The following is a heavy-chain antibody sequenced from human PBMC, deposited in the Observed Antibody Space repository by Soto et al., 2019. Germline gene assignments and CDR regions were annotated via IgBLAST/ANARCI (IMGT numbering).Heavy chain of an antibody. CDR2: IYHLGRT. J-gene: IGHJ5*02. CDR1: GGSIRSGGYY. CDR3: ARTGKFYYYDTTGLPFDP. Sequence: SETLSLTCTVSGGSIRSGGYYWSWIRQHPGTGLEWIGEIYHLGRTNYNPSLKSRVTLSIDKSNNQFSLTLTSVTAADTAVYYCARTGKFYYYDTTGLPFDPWGPGILVTVSS. D-gene: IGHD3-22*01. V-gene: IGHV4-31*03.